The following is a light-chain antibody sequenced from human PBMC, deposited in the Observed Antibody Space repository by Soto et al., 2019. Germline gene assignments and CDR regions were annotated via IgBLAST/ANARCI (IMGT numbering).Light chain of an antibody. J-gene: IGKJ1*01. CDR1: QSVTGN. V-gene: IGKV3-15*01. CDR3: QQYNDWPRT. Sequence: DIVMTQSPATLSVSPGERATLSCRASQSVTGNLAWYQQKPGQAPRLLIYGASARASGIPARFSGSGSGTEFTLTISSLQSEDFAVYYCQQYNDWPRTLGQGTKVDIK. CDR2: GAS.